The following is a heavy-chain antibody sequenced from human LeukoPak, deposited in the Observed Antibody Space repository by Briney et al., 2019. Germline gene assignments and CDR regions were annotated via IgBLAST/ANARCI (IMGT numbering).Heavy chain of an antibody. J-gene: IGHJ4*02. CDR2: ISYDGSNK. V-gene: IGHV3-30-3*01. CDR3: ARATRITMIVVVITSFDY. CDR1: GFTFSSYA. D-gene: IGHD3-22*01. Sequence: GGSLRLSCAASGFTFSSYAVSWVRQAPGKGLEWVAVISYDGSNKYYADSVKGRFTISRDNSKNTLYLQMNSLRAEDTAVYYCARATRITMIVVVITSFDYWGQGTLVTVSS.